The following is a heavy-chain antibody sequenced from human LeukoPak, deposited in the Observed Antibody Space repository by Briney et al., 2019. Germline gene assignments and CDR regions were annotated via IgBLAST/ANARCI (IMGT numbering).Heavy chain of an antibody. CDR1: GFTFSSYA. V-gene: IGHV3-74*01. D-gene: IGHD2/OR15-2a*01. J-gene: IGHJ4*02. CDR2: INSDGSWT. Sequence: GGSLRLSCAASGFTFSSYAMSWVRQAPGKGLVWVSHINSDGSWTSYVDSVKGRFTISKDNAKNTVYLQMNSLRAEDTAVYYCVSFYETYWGRGTLVTVSS. CDR3: VSFYETY.